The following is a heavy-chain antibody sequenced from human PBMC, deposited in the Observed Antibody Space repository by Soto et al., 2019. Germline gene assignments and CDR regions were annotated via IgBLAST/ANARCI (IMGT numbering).Heavy chain of an antibody. CDR1: GFTFSSYA. CDR3: AKASATVKSDGMDV. V-gene: IGHV3-23*01. J-gene: IGHJ6*02. Sequence: EVQLLESGGGLVQPGGSLRLSCAASGFTFSSYAMSWVRQAPGKGLECVSSISSGANTYYTDSVRGRFTISRDNSTNSLYLQMSSLRADDTAIYYCAKASATVKSDGMDVWGQGTTVTVSS. CDR2: ISSGANT.